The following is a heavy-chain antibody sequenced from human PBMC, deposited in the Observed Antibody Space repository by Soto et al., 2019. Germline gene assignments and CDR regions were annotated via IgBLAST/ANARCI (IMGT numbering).Heavy chain of an antibody. CDR1: GFTFSSYA. CDR3: AKLTNS. V-gene: IGHV3-23*01. D-gene: IGHD1-1*01. J-gene: IGHJ4*02. CDR2: IRASDGNT. Sequence: PGGSLRLSCAASGFTFSSYAMSWVRQAPGKGLEWISSIRASDGNTFYADSVKGRFTISRDNSKDTLYLQMNSLRAEDTAIYYCAKLTNSWGQGILVTVSS.